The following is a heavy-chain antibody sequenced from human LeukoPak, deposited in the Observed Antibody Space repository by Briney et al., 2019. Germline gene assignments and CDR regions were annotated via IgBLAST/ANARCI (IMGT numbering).Heavy chain of an antibody. CDR1: GFTFSNHS. CDR3: ARDAYYGSGFDY. Sequence: GGSLRLSCAASGFTFSNHSMNWVRQVPGKGLEWVSSISGSSSYIYYADSVKGRFTISRDNAKNSPHLQMNSLRAEDTAVYYCARDAYYGSGFDYWGQGTLITVSS. V-gene: IGHV3-21*01. D-gene: IGHD3-10*01. CDR2: ISGSSSYI. J-gene: IGHJ4*02.